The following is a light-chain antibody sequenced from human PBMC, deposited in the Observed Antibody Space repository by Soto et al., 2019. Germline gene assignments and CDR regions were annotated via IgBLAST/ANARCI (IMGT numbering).Light chain of an antibody. J-gene: IGLJ2*01. CDR3: CSYAGSDAMI. CDR2: EAS. Sequence: QSVLTQPTAVSRSVGQSITISCTGTSSNVGSYNLVSWYQQHPGEAPKLMISEASKRPSGVSNRFSGSKSGNTASLTISGLQAEDEADYYCCSYAGSDAMIFGGGTKVTVL. CDR1: SSNVGSYNL. V-gene: IGLV2-23*01.